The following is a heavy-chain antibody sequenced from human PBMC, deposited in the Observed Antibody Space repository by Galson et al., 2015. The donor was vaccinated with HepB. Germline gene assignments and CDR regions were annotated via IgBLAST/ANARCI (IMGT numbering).Heavy chain of an antibody. CDR1: GYTFTSYA. CDR3: ARDSSSWSYYYGMDV. Sequence: SVKVSCKASGYTFTSYAMNWVRQAPGQGLEWMGWINTNTGNPTYAQGFTGRFVFSLDTSVSAAYLQISSLKAEDTAVYYCARDSSSWSYYYGMDVWGQGTTVTVSS. V-gene: IGHV7-4-1*02. J-gene: IGHJ6*02. CDR2: INTNTGNP. D-gene: IGHD6-13*01.